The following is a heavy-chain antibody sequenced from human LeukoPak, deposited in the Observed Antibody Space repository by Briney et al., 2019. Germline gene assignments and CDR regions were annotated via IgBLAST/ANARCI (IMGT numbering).Heavy chain of an antibody. V-gene: IGHV1-2*02. CDR1: GYTFTGYY. J-gene: IGHJ5*02. D-gene: IGHD2-2*02. Sequence: ASVKVSCRASGYTFTGYYMHWVRQAPGQGLEWMGWINPNSGGTNYAQKFQGRVTMTRDTSISTAYMEPSRLRSDDTAVYYCARGGCSSTSCYNEANWFDPWGQGTLVTVSS. CDR2: INPNSGGT. CDR3: ARGGCSSTSCYNEANWFDP.